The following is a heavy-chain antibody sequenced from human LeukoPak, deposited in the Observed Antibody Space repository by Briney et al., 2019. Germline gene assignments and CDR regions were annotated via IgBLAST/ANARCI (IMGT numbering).Heavy chain of an antibody. J-gene: IGHJ4*02. Sequence: GALRLSCAASGFTFSSYSMNWVRQAPGKGLEWVSYINSGGSTIYYADSVKGRFTISRDNAKNSLYLQMNSLRAEDTAVYYCARGGYISYWGQGTLVTVSS. CDR2: INSGGSTI. V-gene: IGHV3-48*04. D-gene: IGHD5-24*01. CDR1: GFTFSSYS. CDR3: ARGGYISY.